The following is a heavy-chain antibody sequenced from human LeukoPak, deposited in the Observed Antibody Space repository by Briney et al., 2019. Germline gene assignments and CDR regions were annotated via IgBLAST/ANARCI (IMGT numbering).Heavy chain of an antibody. J-gene: IGHJ4*02. Sequence: SETLSLTCTVSGYSISSGYYWGWIRQPPGKGLEWIGSIYHSGSTYYNPSLKSRVTISVDTSKNQFSLKLSSVTAADTAVYYCARANSGYDILFDYWGQGTLVTVSS. CDR2: IYHSGST. D-gene: IGHD5-12*01. V-gene: IGHV4-38-2*02. CDR1: GYSISSGYY. CDR3: ARANSGYDILFDY.